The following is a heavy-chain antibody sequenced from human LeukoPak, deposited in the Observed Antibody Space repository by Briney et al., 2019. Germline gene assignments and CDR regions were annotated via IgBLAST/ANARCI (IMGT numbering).Heavy chain of an antibody. CDR1: GGSISSYY. D-gene: IGHD1-26*01. J-gene: IGHJ4*02. Sequence: SETLSLTCTVSGGSISSYYWSWIRQPPGKGLEWIGYIYYSGSTNYNPSLKSRVTISVDTSKNQFSLKLGSVTAADTAVYYCARHDDGSYSYWGQGTLVTVSS. CDR2: IYYSGST. V-gene: IGHV4-59*08. CDR3: ARHDDGSYSY.